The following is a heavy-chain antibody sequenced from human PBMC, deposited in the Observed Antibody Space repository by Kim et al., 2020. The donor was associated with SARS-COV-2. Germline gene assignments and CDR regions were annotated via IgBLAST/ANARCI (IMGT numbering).Heavy chain of an antibody. CDR1: GFTFSSYS. V-gene: IGHV3-21*01. CDR3: ARDIMTTVIDFDY. D-gene: IGHD4-17*01. Sequence: GGSLRLSCAASGFTFSSYSMNWVRQAPGKGLEWVSSISSSSSYIYYADSVKGRFTISRDNAKNSLYLQMNSLRAEDTAVYYCARDIMTTVIDFDYWGQGTLVTVSS. CDR2: ISSSSSYI. J-gene: IGHJ4*02.